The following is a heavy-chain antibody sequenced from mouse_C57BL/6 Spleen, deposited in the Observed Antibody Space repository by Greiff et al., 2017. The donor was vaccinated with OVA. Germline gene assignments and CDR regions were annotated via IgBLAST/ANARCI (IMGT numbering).Heavy chain of an antibody. Sequence: DVHLVESGGGLVKPGGSLTLSCAASGFPFSDYGMHWVRQAPEKGLEWVAYISSGSSTIYYADTVKGRFTLSRDNAKNTLFLKRTSLRSEDTAMYYCARGNYYGSSGAWFAYWGQGTLVTVSA. CDR2: ISSGSSTI. D-gene: IGHD1-1*01. V-gene: IGHV5-17*01. CDR1: GFPFSDYG. J-gene: IGHJ3*01. CDR3: ARGNYYGSSGAWFAY.